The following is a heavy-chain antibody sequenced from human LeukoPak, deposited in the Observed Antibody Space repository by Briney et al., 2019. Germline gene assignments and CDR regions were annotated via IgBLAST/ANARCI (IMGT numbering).Heavy chain of an antibody. CDR1: GLIVGRDC. Sequence: GGSLRLSCAVSGLIVGRDCVSWVRQTPEKGLEWVSALYGNGDTYCAESVKGRFTISRDTSKNAVYLQMTSLRVEDTSRYYCVSVYNNGWYVDYWGQGTLVTVSS. V-gene: IGHV3-66*01. CDR2: LYGNGDT. CDR3: VSVYNNGWYVDY. D-gene: IGHD6-25*01. J-gene: IGHJ4*02.